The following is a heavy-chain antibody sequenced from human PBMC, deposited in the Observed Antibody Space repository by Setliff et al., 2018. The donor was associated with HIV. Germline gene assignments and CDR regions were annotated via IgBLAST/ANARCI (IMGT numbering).Heavy chain of an antibody. CDR1: GVTFRNYK. V-gene: IGHV3-48*03. D-gene: IGHD3-3*01. Sequence: LSLSCAASGVTFRNYKFNWVRQAPGGGLEWVSSVSIGSGGAIDYADSVKGRLTISRDNAKKSLYLQMTSLRADDTAVYYCARAFSGYYFDYWGQGTLVTVSS. J-gene: IGHJ4*02. CDR3: ARAFSGYYFDY. CDR2: VSIGSGGAI.